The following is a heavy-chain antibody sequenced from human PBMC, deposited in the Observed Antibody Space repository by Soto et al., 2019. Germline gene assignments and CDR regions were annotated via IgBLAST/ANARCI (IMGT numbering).Heavy chain of an antibody. CDR1: GGSISSSSYY. V-gene: IGHV4-39*01. D-gene: IGHD3-10*01. Sequence: PSETLSLTCTVSGGSISSSSYYWGWIRQPPGKGLEWIGSIYYSGSTYYNPSLKSRVTISVDTSKNQFSLKLSSVTAADTAVYYCATLWFGESPYWGQGTLVTVPQ. CDR2: IYYSGST. J-gene: IGHJ4*02. CDR3: ATLWFGESPY.